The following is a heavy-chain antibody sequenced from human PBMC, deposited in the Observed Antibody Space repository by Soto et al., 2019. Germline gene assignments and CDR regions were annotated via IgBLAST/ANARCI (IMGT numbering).Heavy chain of an antibody. V-gene: IGHV4-30-4*08. CDR1: GGSISSGGYY. Sequence: SETLSLTCTVSGGSISSGGYYWSWIRQHPGKGLEWIGYIYSSGSTYYNPSLKSRLSIALHTSDNQFSLKFDSVTGADSAVYYCARVPSPFDYYYAMDVWGHGTTVTVSS. J-gene: IGHJ6*02. CDR2: IYSSGST. D-gene: IGHD3-16*01. CDR3: ARVPSPFDYYYAMDV.